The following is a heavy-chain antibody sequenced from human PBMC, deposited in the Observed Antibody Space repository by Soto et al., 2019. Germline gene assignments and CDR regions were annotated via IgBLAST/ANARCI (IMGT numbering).Heavy chain of an antibody. V-gene: IGHV1-69*02. J-gene: IGHJ5*01. CDR1: GGTFSSYS. CDR3: ARGVSHQLREWNWFDS. CDR2: ITPIVDIV. Sequence: QVQLVQSGAEVKKPGSSVKVSCKASGGTFSSYSITWVRQAPGQGLEWMGRITPIVDIVNYAQKFQGRVTITVDKSTRTASMELSSLRSEDTAVHYCARGVSHQLREWNWFDSWGQGLLVTVSS. D-gene: IGHD2-2*01.